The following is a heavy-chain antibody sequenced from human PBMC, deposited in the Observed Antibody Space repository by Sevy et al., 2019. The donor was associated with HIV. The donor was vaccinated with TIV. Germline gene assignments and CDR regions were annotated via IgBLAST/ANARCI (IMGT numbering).Heavy chain of an antibody. J-gene: IGHJ4*02. Sequence: ASVKVSCKASKYSFSDHYIHWVRQAPGQGLGWMGWINPDNGGTNYAQKFQGRVTMTRDTSISTTYMEMSSLGSDDTAVYYCARGFRYRSYWSAVDFWGQGTLVTVSS. CDR3: ARGFRYRSYWSAVDF. D-gene: IGHD3-10*01. CDR1: KYSFSDHY. V-gene: IGHV1-2*02. CDR2: INPDNGGT.